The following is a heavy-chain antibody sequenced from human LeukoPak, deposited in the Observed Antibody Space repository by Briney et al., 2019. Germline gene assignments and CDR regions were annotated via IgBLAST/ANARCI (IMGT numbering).Heavy chain of an antibody. Sequence: SPGGSLRLSCAASGFTFSSYWMSWVRQAPGKGLEWIGSISHSGTTYYNPSLKSRITISQDTSKNQFSLKVSSVTAADAAAYYCTREEGGTTVDYWGQGTLVTVSS. V-gene: IGHV4-38-2*02. CDR1: GFTFSSYW. CDR3: TREEGGTTVDY. J-gene: IGHJ4*02. D-gene: IGHD1-1*01. CDR2: ISHSGTT.